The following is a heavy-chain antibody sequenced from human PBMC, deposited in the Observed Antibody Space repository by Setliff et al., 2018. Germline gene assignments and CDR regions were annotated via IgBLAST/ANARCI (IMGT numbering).Heavy chain of an antibody. V-gene: IGHV4-59*11. CDR1: GGSISGHY. Sequence: PSETLSLTCTVSGGSISGHYWSWIRQPPGKGLEWIGSIYYNGSPNYNPSLKSRVTISVDTSKNQFSLKLSSVTAADTAVYYCARDPHFDSWGQGTLVTVSS. J-gene: IGHJ4*02. CDR2: IYYNGSP. CDR3: ARDPHFDS.